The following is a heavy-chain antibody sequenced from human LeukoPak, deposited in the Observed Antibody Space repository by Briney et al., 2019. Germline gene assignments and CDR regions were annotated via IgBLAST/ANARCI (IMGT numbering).Heavy chain of an antibody. Sequence: PGGSLRLSCAASGFTFRSSWMHWVRQAPGKGLVWVSRIYSDGRTATYADSVKGRFTISRDNAKNTLYLQMNSLRAEDTAVYYCARARSGSLDVWGQGTTVTVSS. CDR1: GFTFRSSW. D-gene: IGHD3-10*01. CDR3: ARARSGSLDV. J-gene: IGHJ6*02. V-gene: IGHV3-74*01. CDR2: IYSDGRTA.